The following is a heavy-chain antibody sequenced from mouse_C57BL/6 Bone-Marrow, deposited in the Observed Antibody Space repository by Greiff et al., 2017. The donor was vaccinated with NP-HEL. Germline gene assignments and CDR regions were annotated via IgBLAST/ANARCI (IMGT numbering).Heavy chain of an antibody. CDR2: IYPRSGYT. D-gene: IGHD1-1*02. Sequence: QVQLQQSGAELARPGASVKLSCKASGYTFTSYGISWVKQRTGQGLEWIGEIYPRSGYTYYNEKFKGKATLTADKSSSTAYMELRSLTSEDSAVYFCARKLSGYFDYWGQGTTLTVSS. V-gene: IGHV1-81*01. CDR1: GYTFTSYG. J-gene: IGHJ2*01. CDR3: ARKLSGYFDY.